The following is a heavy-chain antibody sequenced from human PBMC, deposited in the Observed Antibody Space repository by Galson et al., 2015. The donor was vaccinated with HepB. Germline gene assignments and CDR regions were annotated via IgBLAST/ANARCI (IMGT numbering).Heavy chain of an antibody. V-gene: IGHV4-31*03. J-gene: IGHJ6*02. CDR2: IYYSGST. D-gene: IGHD2-2*02. CDR3: AREAYCSSTSCFTYYYYGMDV. Sequence: LSLTCTVPGGSISSGGYYWSWIRQHPGKGLEWIGYIYYSGSTYYNPSLKSRVTISVDTSKNQFSLKLSSVTAADTAVYYCAREAYCSSTSCFTYYYYGMDVWGQGTTVTVSS. CDR1: GGSISSGGYY.